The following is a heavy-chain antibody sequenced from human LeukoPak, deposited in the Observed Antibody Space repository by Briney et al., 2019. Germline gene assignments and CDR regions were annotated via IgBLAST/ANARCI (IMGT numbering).Heavy chain of an antibody. J-gene: IGHJ5*02. V-gene: IGHV4-39*01. Sequence: SETLSFTCTVSGGSISSSSYYWGWIRQPPGKGLEWIGSIYYSGSTYYNPSLKSRVTISVDTSKNQFSLKLSSVTAADTAVYYCARLVEWELNLWGQGTLVTVSS. CDR1: GGSISSSSYY. D-gene: IGHD1-26*01. CDR3: ARLVEWELNL. CDR2: IYYSGST.